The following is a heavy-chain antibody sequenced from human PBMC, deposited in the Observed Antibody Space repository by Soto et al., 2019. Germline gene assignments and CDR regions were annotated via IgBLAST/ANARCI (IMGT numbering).Heavy chain of an antibody. J-gene: IGHJ4*02. D-gene: IGHD3-22*01. Sequence: VGSLRLACAASGFSFSSYGMEWVRLAPGKGREWVAATTYDGGIKHYVDSVKGRFTISRDNAKNSLYLQMNSLRDEDTAVYYCARDMKMYYYDSSGYYEGYFDYWGQGTLVTVSS. V-gene: IGHV3-30*03. CDR3: ARDMKMYYYDSSGYYEGYFDY. CDR2: TTYDGGIK. CDR1: GFSFSSYG.